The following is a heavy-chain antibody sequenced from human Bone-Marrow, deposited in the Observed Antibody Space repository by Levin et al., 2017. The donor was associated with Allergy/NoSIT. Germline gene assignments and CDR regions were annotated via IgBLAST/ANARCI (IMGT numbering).Heavy chain of an antibody. J-gene: IGHJ3*01. CDR3: ARMRAIGINGPTGALDV. CDR1: GFSLRNARVG. D-gene: IGHD2/OR15-2a*01. Sequence: SGPTLVKPTETLTLTCTVSGFSLRNARVGVSWIRQPPGKALEWLAHIFATDEKSYTTSLKSRLTISSDTSKSQVVLTLTNMDPVDTATYYCARMRAIGINGPTGALDVWGQGTLVTVSS. CDR2: IFATDEK. V-gene: IGHV2-26*01.